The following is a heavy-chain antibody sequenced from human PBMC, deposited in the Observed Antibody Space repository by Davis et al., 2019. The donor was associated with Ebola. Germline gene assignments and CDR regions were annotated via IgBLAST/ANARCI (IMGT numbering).Heavy chain of an antibody. Sequence: GESLKISCAASGFSFNTYGMHWVRQAPGKGLEWVALISYDGSNKNYADSVKGRFTISRDNSNNTVYLQMNSLRAEDTALYYCARFIAAAATRNFYGMDVWGQGTTVTVSS. CDR2: ISYDGSNK. CDR1: GFSFNTYG. D-gene: IGHD6-13*01. V-gene: IGHV3-30*03. CDR3: ARFIAAAATRNFYGMDV. J-gene: IGHJ6*02.